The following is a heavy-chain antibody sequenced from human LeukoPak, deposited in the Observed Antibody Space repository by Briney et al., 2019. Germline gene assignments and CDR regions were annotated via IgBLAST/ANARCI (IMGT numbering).Heavy chain of an antibody. Sequence: GGSLRLSRTASGFTFGDYAMSWVRQAPGKGLEWVGFIRSKRYGGATEYAASVKGRFTISRDDSKSVAYLHMNSLKTEDTAVYYCTRDILSGWYYFDFWGQGTLVTVSS. D-gene: IGHD6-19*01. CDR3: TRDILSGWYYFDF. J-gene: IGHJ4*02. V-gene: IGHV3-49*04. CDR1: GFTFGDYA. CDR2: IRSKRYGGAT.